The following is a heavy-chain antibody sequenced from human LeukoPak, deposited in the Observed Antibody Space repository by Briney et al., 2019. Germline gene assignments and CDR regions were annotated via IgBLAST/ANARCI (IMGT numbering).Heavy chain of an antibody. J-gene: IGHJ4*02. CDR1: GGSISSGSYY. D-gene: IGHD5-12*01. V-gene: IGHV4-61*02. CDR2: IYTSGST. CDR3: ARTIGGGYDYDY. Sequence: SETLSLTCTGSGGSISSGSYYWSWIRQPAGKGLEWIGRIYTSGSTNYNPSLKSRVTISVDTSKNQFSLKLSSVTAADTAVYYCARTIGGGYDYDYWGQGTLVTVSS.